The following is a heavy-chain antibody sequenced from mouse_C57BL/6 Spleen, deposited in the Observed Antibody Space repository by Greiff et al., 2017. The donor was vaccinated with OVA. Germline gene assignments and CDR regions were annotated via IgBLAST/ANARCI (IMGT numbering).Heavy chain of an antibody. CDR2: IDPSDSET. CDR3: ARAIDGYYGWFAY. Sequence: QVQLQQPGAELVRPGSSVKLSCKASGYTFTSYWMHWVKQRPIQGLEWIGNIDPSDSETHYNQKFKDKATLTEDKSSSTAYMQLSSLTSEDSAVYYCARAIDGYYGWFAYWGQGTLVTVSA. V-gene: IGHV1-52*01. D-gene: IGHD2-3*01. CDR1: GYTFTSYW. J-gene: IGHJ3*01.